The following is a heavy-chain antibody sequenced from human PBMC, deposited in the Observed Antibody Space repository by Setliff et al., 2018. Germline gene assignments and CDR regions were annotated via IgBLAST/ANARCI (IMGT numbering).Heavy chain of an antibody. V-gene: IGHV4-61*09. CDR1: GASISSGSYY. Sequence: SETLSLTCTVSGASISSGSYYWSWIRQPAGKGLEWIGHIHSSGSANYNSSLESRLTMSPDPSKKQFSLKLRSVTAADTAVYYCARDWEITVVREVTQYYYYMDIWGKGNAVTVSS. J-gene: IGHJ6*03. CDR3: ARDWEITVVREVTQYYYYMDI. D-gene: IGHD3-10*01. CDR2: IHSSGSA.